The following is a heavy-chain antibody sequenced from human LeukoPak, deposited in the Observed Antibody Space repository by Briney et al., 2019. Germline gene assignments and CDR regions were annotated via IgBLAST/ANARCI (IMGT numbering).Heavy chain of an antibody. D-gene: IGHD6-13*01. Sequence: GASVKVSCKASGYTFTSYDLNWVRQATGQGLEGMGCMNPNNGNTGYAQKFQGRVTMTRSTSISTAYMELSSLRSKDTAVYYCARLASSSWPLYYYYGMDVWGQGTTVTVSS. CDR1: GYTFTSYD. CDR2: MNPNNGNT. CDR3: ARLASSSWPLYYYYGMDV. V-gene: IGHV1-8*01. J-gene: IGHJ6*02.